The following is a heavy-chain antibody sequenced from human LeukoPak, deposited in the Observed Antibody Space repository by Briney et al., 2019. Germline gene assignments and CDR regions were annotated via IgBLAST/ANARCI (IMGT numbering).Heavy chain of an antibody. CDR1: GYTFTSDY. J-gene: IGHJ4*02. Sequence: ASVKVSCKACGYTFTSDYMRWVRQAPGQGLEWMGIINPSGGSTSYAEKFQGRVSMTRDTSKSTAYMELSSLRSEDTAVYYCARARRAGFDYWGQGTLVTVAS. CDR2: INPSGGST. CDR3: ARARRAGFDY. V-gene: IGHV1-46*03. D-gene: IGHD6-25*01.